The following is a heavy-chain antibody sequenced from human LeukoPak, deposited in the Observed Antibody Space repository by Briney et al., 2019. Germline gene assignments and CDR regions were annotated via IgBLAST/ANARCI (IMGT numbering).Heavy chain of an antibody. CDR3: AAPSSGYAIDY. CDR1: GFTFSSYA. D-gene: IGHD3-22*01. J-gene: IGHJ4*02. CDR2: ISYDGNNK. Sequence: GGSLRLSCAASGFTFSSYAMHWVRQAPGKGLEWVAVISYDGNNKYYADSVKGRFTISRDNSKNTLYLQMNGLRAEDTAVYYCAAPSSGYAIDYWGQGTLVTVSS. V-gene: IGHV3-30-3*01.